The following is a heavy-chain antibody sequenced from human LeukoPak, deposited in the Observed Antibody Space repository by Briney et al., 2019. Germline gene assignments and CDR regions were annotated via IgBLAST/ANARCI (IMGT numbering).Heavy chain of an antibody. Sequence: GGSLRLSCTASGFTFNTSGMHWVRQAPGKGLEWVANIKEDGSEKYYVDSVKGRFTISRDNAKNSLYLQMNSLRAEDTALYYCAKTLPYANWFDPWGQGTLVTVSS. CDR1: GFTFNTSG. D-gene: IGHD2-8*01. CDR2: IKEDGSEK. CDR3: AKTLPYANWFDP. J-gene: IGHJ5*02. V-gene: IGHV3-7*01.